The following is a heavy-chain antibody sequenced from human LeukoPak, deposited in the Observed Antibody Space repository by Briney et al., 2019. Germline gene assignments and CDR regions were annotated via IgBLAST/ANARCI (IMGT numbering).Heavy chain of an antibody. D-gene: IGHD2-8*02. CDR3: ARHIWQSTARPWFDP. V-gene: IGHV4-39*01. Sequence: SETLSLTCTVSGGSISSGFYYWGWIRQTPGKGLEWIGIIYYSGATYYNPSLKSRVTISVDTSKNQFSLKVSSVIAADTALYYCARHIWQSTARPWFDPWGQGTLVTVSS. CDR1: GGSISSGFYY. CDR2: IYYSGAT. J-gene: IGHJ5*02.